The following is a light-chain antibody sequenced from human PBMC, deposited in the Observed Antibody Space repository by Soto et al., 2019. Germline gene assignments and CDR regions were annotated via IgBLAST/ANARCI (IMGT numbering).Light chain of an antibody. CDR1: QSVNSK. CDR3: QQYNNWPLT. CDR2: GAS. Sequence: EIVMTQSPSTLSVSPGERVTLSCRASQSVNSKVAWYQQKPGQAPRLLIYGASTRATGIPARFSGSGSGTEFTLTISSLQSEDFAVYYCQQYNNWPLTFGQGTRLEIK. V-gene: IGKV3-15*01. J-gene: IGKJ5*01.